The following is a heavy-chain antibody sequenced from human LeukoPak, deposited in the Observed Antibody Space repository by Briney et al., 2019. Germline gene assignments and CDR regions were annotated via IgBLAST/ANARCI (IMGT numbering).Heavy chain of an antibody. V-gene: IGHV4-59*08. D-gene: IGHD3-10*01. Sequence: PSETLSLTCTFSGGSISGYYWTWIRQPPGKGLEWIGYIYYSGTTNYNPALESRVTISIDTSRNQSSLRLSSVTAADTAVYHCASENYGSGSLNYWGQGTLVTVSS. CDR3: ASENYGSGSLNY. J-gene: IGHJ4*02. CDR2: IYYSGTT. CDR1: GGSISGYY.